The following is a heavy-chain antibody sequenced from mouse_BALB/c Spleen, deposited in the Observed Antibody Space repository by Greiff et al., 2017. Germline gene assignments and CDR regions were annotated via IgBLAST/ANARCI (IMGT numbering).Heavy chain of an antibody. V-gene: IGHV5-6-5*01. J-gene: IGHJ3*01. CDR2: ISSGGST. CDR1: GFTFSSYA. Sequence: VMLVESGGGLVKPGGSLKLSCAASGFTFSSYAMSWVRQTPEKRLEWVASISSGGSTYYPDSVKGRFTIARDNARNILYLQMSSLRSEDTAMYYCAREGHYYGSSYVAWFAYWGQGTLVTVSA. CDR3: AREGHYYGSSYVAWFAY. D-gene: IGHD1-1*01.